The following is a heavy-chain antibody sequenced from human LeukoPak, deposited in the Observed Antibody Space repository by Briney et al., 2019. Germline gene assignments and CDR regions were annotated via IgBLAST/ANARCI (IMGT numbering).Heavy chain of an antibody. V-gene: IGHV3-11*06. Sequence: GGSLRLSCAASGFSFSDSYMTWIRQAPGKGLEWVSYISGGGSDTSCVDSVKGRFTVSRDNANNSLYLQMTSLRADDTAVYYWARGIRAPDYWGQGTLVTVSS. CDR3: ARGIRAPDY. CDR2: ISGGGSDT. CDR1: GFSFSDSY. J-gene: IGHJ4*02.